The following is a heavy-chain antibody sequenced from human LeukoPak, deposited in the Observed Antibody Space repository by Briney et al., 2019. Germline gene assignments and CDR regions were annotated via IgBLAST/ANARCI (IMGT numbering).Heavy chain of an antibody. CDR3: ARDPPFIIGTTFFDY. D-gene: IGHD1-20*01. CDR2: ISTGSTYI. V-gene: IGHV3-21*01. J-gene: IGHJ4*02. Sequence: GGSLRLSCAASGFTFSSYSMNWVRQAPGKGLEWVSSISTGSTYIYYADSVKGRFTISRDNAKNSLYLQMNSLRAEDTAVYYCARDPPFIIGTTFFDYWGQGTLVTVSS. CDR1: GFTFSSYS.